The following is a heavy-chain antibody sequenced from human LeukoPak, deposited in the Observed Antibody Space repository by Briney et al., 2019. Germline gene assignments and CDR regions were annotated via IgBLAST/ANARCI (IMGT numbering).Heavy chain of an antibody. V-gene: IGHV5-51*01. Sequence: GESLKISCKGSGYSFTSYWIGWVRQMPGKGLEWMGIIYPGDSDTRYSPSFQGQVTISADKSISTAYLQWSSLKASDTAMYYCARGYGDCSSTSCYGAFDIWGQGTMDTVSS. D-gene: IGHD2-2*01. CDR2: IYPGDSDT. CDR3: ARGYGDCSSTSCYGAFDI. J-gene: IGHJ3*02. CDR1: GYSFTSYW.